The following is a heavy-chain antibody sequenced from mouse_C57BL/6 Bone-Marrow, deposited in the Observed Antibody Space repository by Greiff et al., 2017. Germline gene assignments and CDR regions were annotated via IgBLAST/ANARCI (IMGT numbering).Heavy chain of an antibody. J-gene: IGHJ2*01. CDR2: FYPGSGSI. CDR3: ARHERYYDYEGYFDY. Sequence: VQLQQSGAELVKPGASVKLSCKASGYIFTEYTIHWVKQRSGQGLEWIGWFYPGSGSIKYNERFKDKAPVTADKSSNTVYMELSRLTSEDSAVYFCARHERYYDYEGYFDYWGQGTTLTVSS. D-gene: IGHD2-4*01. CDR1: GYIFTEYT. V-gene: IGHV1-62-2*01.